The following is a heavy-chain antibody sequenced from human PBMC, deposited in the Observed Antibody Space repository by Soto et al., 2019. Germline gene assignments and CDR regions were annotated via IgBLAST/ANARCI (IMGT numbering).Heavy chain of an antibody. V-gene: IGHV4-38-2*02. D-gene: IGHD3-3*01. CDR1: GYSISSGYY. J-gene: IGHJ3*02. CDR3: ARATYYDFWSGFFDI. Sequence: SETLSLTCSVSGYSISSGYYWGWIRQPPGKGLEWIGSIYHSGNTYYNPSLKSQVTISVDTSKNQFSLKLTSVTAADTAVYDCARATYYDFWSGFFDIWGQGTMVTVSS. CDR2: IYHSGNT.